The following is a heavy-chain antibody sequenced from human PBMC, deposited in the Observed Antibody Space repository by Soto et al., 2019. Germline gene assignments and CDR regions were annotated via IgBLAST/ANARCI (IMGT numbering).Heavy chain of an antibody. CDR1: GGSISSSSYY. CDR2: IYYSGST. J-gene: IGHJ6*02. CDR3: ARRLYYDSSGFEGGGMHV. V-gene: IGHV4-39*01. D-gene: IGHD3-22*01. Sequence: SEALSHTCTVSGGSISSSSYYGGWIHHPPGKGLEWIGSIYYSGSTYYNPSLKSRVTISVDTSKNQFSLKLSSVTAADTAVYYCARRLYYDSSGFEGGGMHVWGQGTTVT.